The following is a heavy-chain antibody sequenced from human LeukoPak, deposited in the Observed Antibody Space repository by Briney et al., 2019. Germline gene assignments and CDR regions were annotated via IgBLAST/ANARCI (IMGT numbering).Heavy chain of an antibody. J-gene: IGHJ4*02. Sequence: GGSLRLSCAASGFTFSSYGMRWVRQAPGKGLEWVAVTWYDGSNKYYADSVKGRFTISRDNSKNTLYLQMNSLRAEDTAVYYCARDREQWLVMDFDYWGQGTLVTVSS. CDR2: TWYDGSNK. D-gene: IGHD6-19*01. CDR1: GFTFSSYG. CDR3: ARDREQWLVMDFDY. V-gene: IGHV3-33*01.